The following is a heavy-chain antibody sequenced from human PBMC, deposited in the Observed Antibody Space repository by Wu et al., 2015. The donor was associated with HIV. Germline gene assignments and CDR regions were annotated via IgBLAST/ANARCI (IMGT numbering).Heavy chain of an antibody. CDR3: ARGGWEIDY. Sequence: QVQLVQSGAEVKKPGASVKVSCKTSGFSFTTYGITWVRQAPGQGLEWMGWISAYNGNTKYAQKLQGRVTVTRDTSMSTAYMELRSLRSDDTAVYFCARGGWEIDYWGQGTLVTVSS. CDR2: ISAYNGNT. J-gene: IGHJ4*02. D-gene: IGHD6-19*01. V-gene: IGHV1-18*04. CDR1: GFSFTTYG.